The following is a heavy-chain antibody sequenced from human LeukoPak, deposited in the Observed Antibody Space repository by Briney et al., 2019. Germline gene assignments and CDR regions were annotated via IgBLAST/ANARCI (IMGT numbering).Heavy chain of an antibody. CDR2: ISGSGGST. J-gene: IGHJ4*02. V-gene: IGHV3-23*01. D-gene: IGHD3-3*01. Sequence: PGGSLRLSCAASGFTFSSYAMSWVRQAPGKGLEWVSAISGSGGSTYYADSVKGRFTISRDNSKNTLYLQMNSLRAEDTAVYYCAKPITYYDFWSGYFFDYWGQGTLVTVSS. CDR1: GFTFSSYA. CDR3: AKPITYYDFWSGYFFDY.